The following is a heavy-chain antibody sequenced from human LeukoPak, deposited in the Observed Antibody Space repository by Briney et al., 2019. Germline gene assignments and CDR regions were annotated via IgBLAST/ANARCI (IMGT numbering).Heavy chain of an antibody. D-gene: IGHD3-10*01. CDR2: LHYNGAT. V-gene: IGHV4-39*01. CDR3: ASLRSSGSGSFPTD. J-gene: IGHJ4*02. CDR1: GGSINNGGYY. Sequence: PSETLSLTCTVSGGSINNGGYYWGWIRQPPGEGPEWIGSLHYNGATYYNPTLRSRVTMSVDTSKNQFSLKLTSVTAADTAVYYCASLRSSGSGSFPTDWGQGILVTVSS.